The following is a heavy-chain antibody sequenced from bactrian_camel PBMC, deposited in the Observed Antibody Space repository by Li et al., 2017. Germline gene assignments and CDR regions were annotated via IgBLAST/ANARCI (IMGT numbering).Heavy chain of an antibody. CDR3: VKGLVAGTAVVMGTFGY. D-gene: IGHD6*01. CDR1: GFTFDRYA. J-gene: IGHJ6*01. CDR2: ITSSGDDT. Sequence: DVQPVESGGDLVQPGGSLTLSCAASGFTFDRYAMGWIRQAPEKGLEWVSSITSSGDDTKYADSVKGQFTISRDNAKNTVYLQMNSLNPQDTAVYYCVKGLVAGTAVVMGTFGYWGQGTQVTVS. V-gene: IGHV3-1*01.